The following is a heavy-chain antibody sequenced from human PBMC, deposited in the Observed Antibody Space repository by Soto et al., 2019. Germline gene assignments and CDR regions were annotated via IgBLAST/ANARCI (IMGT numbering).Heavy chain of an antibody. CDR3: ARTGSSGYPYFDY. V-gene: IGHV4-59*01. J-gene: IGHJ4*02. CDR2: IYYSGST. CDR1: GGSISSYY. D-gene: IGHD3-22*01. Sequence: SETLSLTCTVSGGSISSYYWSWIRQPPGKGLEWIGYIYYSGSTNYNPSLKSRVTISVDTSKNQFSLKLSSVTAADTAVYYCARTGSSGYPYFDYWGQGTLVTVSS.